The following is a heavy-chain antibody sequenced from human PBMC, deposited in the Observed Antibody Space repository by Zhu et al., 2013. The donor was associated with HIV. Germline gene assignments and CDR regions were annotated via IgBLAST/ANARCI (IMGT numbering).Heavy chain of an antibody. CDR2: INPSGGNT. Sequence: QVQLVQSGAAVRKPGVSVRVSCKASGYSFDSYYIHWVRQAPGQGLEWMGIINPSGGNTFYAQKFQGRVTLTSDMSTNTVHMELNSLRSDDTAVYYCARDPHGGISVIVVVRGSRYGMDVWGQGTTVIVSS. CDR1: GYSFDSYY. J-gene: IGHJ6*02. D-gene: IGHD3-22*01. CDR3: ARDPHGGISVIVVVRGSRYGMDV. V-gene: IGHV1-46*02.